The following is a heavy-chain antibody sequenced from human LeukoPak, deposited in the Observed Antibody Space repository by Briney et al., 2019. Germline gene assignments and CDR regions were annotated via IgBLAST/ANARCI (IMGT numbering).Heavy chain of an antibody. D-gene: IGHD3-10*01. Sequence: SETLSLTCAVYGVSFSGYYWNWIRQPRVKGLEWIVEINHSGSTNYNPSLKSRVTISVDTSKNQFSLKLSSVTAADTAVYYCAGYYYGSGRTFNWFDPWGQGTLVTVSS. J-gene: IGHJ5*02. V-gene: IGHV4-34*01. CDR2: INHSGST. CDR1: GVSFSGYY. CDR3: AGYYYGSGRTFNWFDP.